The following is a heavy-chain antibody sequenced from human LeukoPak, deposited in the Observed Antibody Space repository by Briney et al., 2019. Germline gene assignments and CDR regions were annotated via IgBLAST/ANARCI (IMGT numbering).Heavy chain of an antibody. CDR2: IYYSGST. CDR3: ASPYCSSTSCYRPRPYYYGMDV. D-gene: IGHD2-2*01. J-gene: IGHJ6*02. Sequence: PSETLSLTCTVSGGSISSSSYYWGWIRQPPGKGLEWIGSIYYSGSTYYNSSLKSRVTISVDTSKNQFSLKLSSVTAADTAVYYCASPYCSSTSCYRPRPYYYGMDVWGQGATVTVSS. CDR1: GGSISSSSYY. V-gene: IGHV4-39*01.